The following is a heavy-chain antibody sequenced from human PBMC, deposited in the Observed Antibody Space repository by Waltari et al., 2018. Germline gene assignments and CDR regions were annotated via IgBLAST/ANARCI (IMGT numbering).Heavy chain of an antibody. CDR3: ARGRDSAFDY. J-gene: IGHJ4*02. CDR2: TFYRSKWYY. Sequence: QVQLQQSGTGLVKPRQTLSLPCAIPGDSLPSNSGAGNWTRQSPSRGLEWLVMTFYRSKWYYDYEISVKSRITINTDTSKNQFFLQLNAVTPEDTAVYYCARGRDSAFDYWGQGTLVTVSS. D-gene: IGHD3-10*01. CDR1: GDSLPSNSGA. V-gene: IGHV6-1*01.